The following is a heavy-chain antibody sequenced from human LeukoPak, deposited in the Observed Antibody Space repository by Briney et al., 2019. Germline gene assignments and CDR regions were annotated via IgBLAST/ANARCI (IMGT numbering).Heavy chain of an antibody. D-gene: IGHD3-16*01. V-gene: IGHV3-49*04. J-gene: IGHJ6*03. CDR2: IRTEAYDGAT. Sequence: SGGSLRLSCAASGFTLGDYAMSWVRQAPGKGLEWVGFIRTEAYDGATDYGASVKGRFTISRDDSKNIAYLQMNSLNTEDTAVYYCTRTFGYYYFYMDVWGKGTTVIVSS. CDR1: GFTLGDYA. CDR3: TRTFGYYYFYMDV.